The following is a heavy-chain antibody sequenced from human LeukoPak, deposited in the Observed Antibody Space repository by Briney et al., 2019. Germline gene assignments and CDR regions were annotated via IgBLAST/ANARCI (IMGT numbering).Heavy chain of an antibody. J-gene: IGHJ4*02. D-gene: IGHD6-13*01. V-gene: IGHV2-70*04. Sequence: SGPTLVNPTQTLTLTCTFSGFSLSTRGMRVSWIRQPPEKALEWLSRIDWDDDKFYSTSLKTRLTISKDTSKNQVVLTMTNMDPVDTATYYCARIPGGSSSWYFDYWGQGTLVTVSS. CDR2: IDWDDDK. CDR3: ARIPGGSSSWYFDY. CDR1: GFSLSTRGMR.